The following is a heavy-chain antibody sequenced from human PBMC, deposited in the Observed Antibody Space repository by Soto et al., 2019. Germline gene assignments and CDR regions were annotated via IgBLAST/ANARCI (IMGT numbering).Heavy chain of an antibody. CDR3: VRDQLYYYDIFGRPLNGFDI. Sequence: GGSLRLSCAASGFTFSNYYMHWVRQAPGKGLVWVSRVNSDESSTSYADSVKGRFTISRDNAKKTLYLQMNSLRAEDTAVYYCVRDQLYYYDIFGRPLNGFDIWGQGTMVTVSS. V-gene: IGHV3-74*01. J-gene: IGHJ3*02. CDR2: VNSDESST. D-gene: IGHD3-22*01. CDR1: GFTFSNYY.